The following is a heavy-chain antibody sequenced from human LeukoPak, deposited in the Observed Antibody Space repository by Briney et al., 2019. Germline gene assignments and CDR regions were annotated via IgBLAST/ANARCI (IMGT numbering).Heavy chain of an antibody. Sequence: PSETLSLTCTVSGGSIRSTTYYWGWIRQPPGKGLEWIGDISDRGRTYNNPSLKSRVTISVDTSRNQFFLKMSSVTAADTAIYYCARQVVYFDSYSYYMDVWGKGTTVTVSS. V-gene: IGHV4-39*01. CDR2: ISDRGRT. J-gene: IGHJ6*03. CDR3: ARQVVYFDSYSYYMDV. D-gene: IGHD3-22*01. CDR1: GGSIRSTTYY.